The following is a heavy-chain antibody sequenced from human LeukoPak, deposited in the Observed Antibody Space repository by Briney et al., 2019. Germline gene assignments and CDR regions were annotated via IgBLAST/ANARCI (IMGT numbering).Heavy chain of an antibody. D-gene: IGHD3-22*01. CDR1: GGSISSGPYY. Sequence: PSETLSLTCAVSGGSISSGPYYWGWIRQPPGKGLEGIGSMYYSGDTYYKPSLQSRVTISGDPSKNQFSLKLSSVTAADTAVYYCARLRATLTVVVTLFDPWGQGTLVTVSS. V-gene: IGHV4-39*01. J-gene: IGHJ5*02. CDR2: MYYSGDT. CDR3: ARLRATLTVVVTLFDP.